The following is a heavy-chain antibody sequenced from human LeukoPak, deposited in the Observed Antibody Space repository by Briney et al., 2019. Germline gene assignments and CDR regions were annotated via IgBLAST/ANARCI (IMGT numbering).Heavy chain of an antibody. CDR1: GFTFSSYG. CDR3: AKFGGSYYYFDY. D-gene: IGHD1-26*01. V-gene: IGHV3-30*02. CDR2: IRYDGSNK. Sequence: PGGSLRLSCAASGFTFSSYGMHWVRQAPGKGLEWVAFIRYDGSNKYYADSVRGRFTISRDNSKNTLYLQMNSLRAEDTAVYYCAKFGGSYYYFDYWGQGTLVTVSS. J-gene: IGHJ4*02.